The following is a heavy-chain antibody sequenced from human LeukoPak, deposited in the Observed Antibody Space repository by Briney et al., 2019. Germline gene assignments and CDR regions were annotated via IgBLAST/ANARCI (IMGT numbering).Heavy chain of an antibody. V-gene: IGHV3-23*01. CDR1: GFTFSNYA. CDR2: IRDSGSST. D-gene: IGHD1-26*01. Sequence: PGASLRLSCAASGFTFSNYAMSWVRQAPGKGLEWVSAIRDSGSSTFYAGSLKGRFTISRDNSKNTLYLQMNSLRAEGTAVYYCAKDERVGARKLEYWGQGPLVRV. J-gene: IGHJ4*02. CDR3: AKDERVGARKLEY.